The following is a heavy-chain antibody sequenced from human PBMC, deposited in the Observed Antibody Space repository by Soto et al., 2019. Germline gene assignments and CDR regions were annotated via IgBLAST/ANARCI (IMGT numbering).Heavy chain of an antibody. D-gene: IGHD3-22*01. J-gene: IGHJ5*02. CDR2: IYYGGST. CDR1: GGSIRSGDYY. Sequence: PSETLSLTCTVSGGSIRSGDYYWSWIRQPPGKGLESIGYIYYGGSTSYNPSLQSRVTISLETSKSQFSLRLTSVTAADTAVYYCARLGAYYQSLDPWGPGTLVTVSS. CDR3: ARLGAYYQSLDP. V-gene: IGHV4-30-4*01.